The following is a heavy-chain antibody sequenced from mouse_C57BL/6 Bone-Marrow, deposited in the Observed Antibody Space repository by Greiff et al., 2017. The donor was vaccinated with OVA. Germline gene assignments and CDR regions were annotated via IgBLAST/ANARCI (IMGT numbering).Heavy chain of an antibody. CDR1: GYTFTSYW. CDR3: AIADGYCYWYFDV. V-gene: IGHV1-74*01. D-gene: IGHD2-3*01. J-gene: IGHJ1*03. Sequence: VQLQQPGAELVKPGASVKVSCKASGYTFTSYWMHWVKQRPGQGLEWIGRIHPSDGDTNYNQKFKGKATLTVDKSSSTAYMQLSSLTSEDSAVYYCAIADGYCYWYFDVWGTGTTVTVSS. CDR2: IHPSDGDT.